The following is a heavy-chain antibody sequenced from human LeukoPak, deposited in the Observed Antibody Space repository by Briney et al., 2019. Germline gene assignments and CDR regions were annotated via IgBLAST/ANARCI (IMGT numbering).Heavy chain of an antibody. V-gene: IGHV3-74*01. CDR3: ARDLEIGSSAYFFDY. J-gene: IGHJ4*02. Sequence: GGSLRLSCAASGFTFSSYWVHWVRQAPGKGLVWVSRVNSDGSTTSYADSVKGRFTTSRDNAKNTLYLQMSSLRAEDTAVYYCARDLEIGSSAYFFDYWGQGTLVTVST. D-gene: IGHD1-1*01. CDR1: GFTFSSYW. CDR2: VNSDGSTT.